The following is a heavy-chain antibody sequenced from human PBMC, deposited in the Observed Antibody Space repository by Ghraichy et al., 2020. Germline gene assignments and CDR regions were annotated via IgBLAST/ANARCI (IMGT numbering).Heavy chain of an antibody. V-gene: IGHV4-59*01. CDR2: IYYSGRT. D-gene: IGHD3-22*01. J-gene: IGHJ6*02. Sequence: IGYIYYSGRTSYNPSLKSRVTISVDPSKNQFSMKLSSVTASDTAVYYCARDDSPFSYGMDVWGQGTTGTVS. CDR3: ARDDSPFSYGMDV.